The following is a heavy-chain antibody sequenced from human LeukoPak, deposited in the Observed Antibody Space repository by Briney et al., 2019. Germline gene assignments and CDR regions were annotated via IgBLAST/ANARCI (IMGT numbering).Heavy chain of an antibody. Sequence: GGSLRLSCAASGFTFSGSAMHWVRQASGKGLEWVGRIRSKANSYATAYAASVKGRFTISRDDSKNTAYLQMNSLKTEDTAVYYCTRLGYYYGSGSPNQYWGQGTLVTVSS. D-gene: IGHD3-10*01. CDR2: IRSKANSYAT. V-gene: IGHV3-73*01. CDR1: GFTFSGSA. J-gene: IGHJ4*02. CDR3: TRLGYYYGSGSPNQY.